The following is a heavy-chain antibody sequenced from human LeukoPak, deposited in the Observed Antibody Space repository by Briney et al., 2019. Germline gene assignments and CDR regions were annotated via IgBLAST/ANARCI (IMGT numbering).Heavy chain of an antibody. CDR2: IHYSGST. D-gene: IGHD1-26*01. Sequence: SETLSLTCTVSSGSISSSSYYWGWIRQPPGKGLEWIGSIHYSGSTYYNPSLKSRVTISVDTSKDQFSLQLSSVTAADTAVYYCARDPIVGATGGFDPWGQGTLVTVSS. CDR3: ARDPIVGATGGFDP. CDR1: SGSISSSSYY. J-gene: IGHJ5*02. V-gene: IGHV4-39*02.